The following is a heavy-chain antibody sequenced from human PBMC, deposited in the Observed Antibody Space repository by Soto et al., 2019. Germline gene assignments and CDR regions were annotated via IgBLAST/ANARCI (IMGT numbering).Heavy chain of an antibody. D-gene: IGHD6-13*01. Sequence: GGSLKISCQGSGYSFTSYWIGWVRQMPGKGLEWMGIIYPGDSDTRYSPSFQGQVTISADKSISTAYLQWSSLKASDSAMYYCARLGSSSTNWFDPWGQGTLVTVSS. CDR3: ARLGSSSTNWFDP. J-gene: IGHJ5*02. CDR1: GYSFTSYW. V-gene: IGHV5-51*01. CDR2: IYPGDSDT.